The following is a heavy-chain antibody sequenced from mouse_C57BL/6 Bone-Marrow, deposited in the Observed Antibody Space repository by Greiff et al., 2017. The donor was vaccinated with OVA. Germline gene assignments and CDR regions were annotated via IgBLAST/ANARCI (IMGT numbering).Heavy chain of an antibody. Sequence: VQLQQPGAELVRPGTSVKLSCKASGYTFTSYWMHWVKQRPGQGLEWIGVIDPSDSYTNYNQKFKGKATLTVDTSSSTAYMQLSSLTSEDSAVYYCARTLWEAYWGQGTLVTVSA. CDR1: GYTFTSYW. D-gene: IGHD1-1*02. CDR2: IDPSDSYT. J-gene: IGHJ3*01. CDR3: ARTLWEAY. V-gene: IGHV1-59*01.